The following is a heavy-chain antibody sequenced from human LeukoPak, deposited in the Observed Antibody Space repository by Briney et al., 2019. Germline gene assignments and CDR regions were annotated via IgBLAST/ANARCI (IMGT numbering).Heavy chain of an antibody. Sequence: GGSLRLSCAASGFTFSSYAMSWVRQAPGKGLGWVSAISGSGGSTYYADSVKGRFTISRDNSKNTLYLQMNSLRAEDTAVYYCAKDEDYMVSYNWFDPWGQGTLVTVSS. V-gene: IGHV3-23*01. J-gene: IGHJ5*02. D-gene: IGHD4-11*01. CDR3: AKDEDYMVSYNWFDP. CDR2: ISGSGGST. CDR1: GFTFSSYA.